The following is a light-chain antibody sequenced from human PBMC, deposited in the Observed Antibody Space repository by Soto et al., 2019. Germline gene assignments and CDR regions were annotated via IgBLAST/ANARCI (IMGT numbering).Light chain of an antibody. J-gene: IGKJ4*01. CDR1: QSISTY. CDR3: QQSYSTPFT. V-gene: IGKV1-39*01. CDR2: AAF. Sequence: DIQMTQSPSSLSASVGDRVTITCRASQSISTYLNWYQHKPGKAPKLLIYAAFSLQSGVPSRFSGSGSGTDFTLTISSLQPEDFATYYCQQSYSTPFTFGGGTKVEI.